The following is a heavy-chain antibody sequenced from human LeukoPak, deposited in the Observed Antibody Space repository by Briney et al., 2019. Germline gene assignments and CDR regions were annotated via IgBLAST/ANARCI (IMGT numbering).Heavy chain of an antibody. CDR2: ISSSSTYI. Sequence: GGSLRLSCAASGFTFSSYSMNWVRQAPGKGLEWVSYISSSSTYIYYADSVKGRFTVSRDNAQNSLHLQMNSLRAEDTAGYYCASNVTTTPITTGGAFNIWGQGTMVTVSS. CDR3: ASNVTTTPITTGGAFNI. J-gene: IGHJ3*02. V-gene: IGHV3-21*01. D-gene: IGHD4-17*01. CDR1: GFTFSSYS.